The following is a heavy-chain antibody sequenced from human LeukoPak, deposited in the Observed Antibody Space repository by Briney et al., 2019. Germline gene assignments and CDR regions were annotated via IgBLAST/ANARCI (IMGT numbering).Heavy chain of an antibody. CDR3: SYYYDSSGYVDY. J-gene: IGHJ4*02. CDR1: GFTFSDAW. V-gene: IGHV3-15*01. D-gene: IGHD3-22*01. Sequence: GGSLRLSCAASGFTFSDAWMNWVRQAPGKGLEWVGRIKSKADGGTIDYAAPVIGRFTISRDDSKNTVYMQMNSLKTEDTAVYYCSYYYDSSGYVDYWGQGTLVTVSS. CDR2: IKSKADGGTI.